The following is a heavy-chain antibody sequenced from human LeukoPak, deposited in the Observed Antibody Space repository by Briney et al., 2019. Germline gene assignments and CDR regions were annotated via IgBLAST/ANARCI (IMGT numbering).Heavy chain of an antibody. J-gene: IGHJ3*02. CDR3: ARRKDIAAAAKEVDAFDI. V-gene: IGHV5-51*01. CDR2: IYPGDSDT. CDR1: GYSFTSYW. Sequence: GESLKISCKGSGYSFTSYWIGWVRQMPGKGLEWMGIIYPGDSDTRYSPSFQGQVTISADKSISTAYLQWSSLKASDTAMYYCARRKDIAAAAKEVDAFDIWGQGTMVTVSS. D-gene: IGHD6-13*01.